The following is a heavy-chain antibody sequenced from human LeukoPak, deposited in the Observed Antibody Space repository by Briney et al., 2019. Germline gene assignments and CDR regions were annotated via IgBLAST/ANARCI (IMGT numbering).Heavy chain of an antibody. V-gene: IGHV1-69*02. CDR3: AVGYYDSSGPFDY. Sequence: KVSCKASGGTFSSYTITWVRQAPGQGPEWMGRIIPMLGIANHAQKFQGRVTITADKSTSTVYMELSSLRSEDTAVYYCAVGYYDSSGPFDYWGQGTLVTVSS. D-gene: IGHD3-22*01. J-gene: IGHJ4*02. CDR2: IIPMLGIA. CDR1: GGTFSSYT.